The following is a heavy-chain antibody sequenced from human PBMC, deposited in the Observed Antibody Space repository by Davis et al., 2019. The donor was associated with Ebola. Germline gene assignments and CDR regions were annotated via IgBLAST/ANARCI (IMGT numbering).Heavy chain of an antibody. CDR1: GYTLTELS. V-gene: IGHV1-24*01. Sequence: ASVKVSCKVSGYTLTELSMHWVRQAPGKGLEWMGGFDPEDGETIYAQKFQGRVTMTEDTSTDTAYMELSSLRSEDTAVYYCATGNDDDFWSGYWRSYGMDVWGQGTTVTVSS. J-gene: IGHJ6*02. CDR2: FDPEDGET. D-gene: IGHD3-3*01. CDR3: ATGNDDDFWSGYWRSYGMDV.